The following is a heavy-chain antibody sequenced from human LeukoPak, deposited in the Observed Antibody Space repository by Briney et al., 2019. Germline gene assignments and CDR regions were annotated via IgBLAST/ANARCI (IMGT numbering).Heavy chain of an antibody. D-gene: IGHD3-10*01. J-gene: IGHJ5*02. V-gene: IGHV4-59*01. CDR2: ISYTVST. CDR1: GGSIRPYF. Sequence: PSETLSLTCTVSGGSIRPYFWSWMRQTPGKGLEWIGYISYTVSTNYNPALKSRVTISVDTSKNQFSLQLTSVTAADTAVYYCARDDYRGVTNFDPWGQGTLVTVSS. CDR3: ARDDYRGVTNFDP.